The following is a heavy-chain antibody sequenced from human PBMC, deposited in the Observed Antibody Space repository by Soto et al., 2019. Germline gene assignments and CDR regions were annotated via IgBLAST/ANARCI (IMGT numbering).Heavy chain of an antibody. J-gene: IGHJ6*03. Sequence: DVQLLESGGGLVQWGGSLRLSCVTSGFTFSTYGMTWVRQAPGQGLEWVSYGGSGGSRYYAESVKGRFTISRDNSKNNLSLEMNSLRAEDTATYYCVKFRGRAYPYYYMDVWGKGTTVTVSS. D-gene: IGHD3-10*01. CDR3: VKFRGRAYPYYYMDV. CDR2: GGSGGSR. V-gene: IGHV3-23*01. CDR1: GFTFSTYG.